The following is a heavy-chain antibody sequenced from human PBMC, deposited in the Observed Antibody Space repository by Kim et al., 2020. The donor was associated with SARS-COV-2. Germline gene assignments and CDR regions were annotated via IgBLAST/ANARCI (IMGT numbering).Heavy chain of an antibody. Sequence: SETLSLICAVYGGSFSGYYWSWIRQPPGKGLEWIGEINHSGSTNYNPSLKSRVTISVDTSKNQFSLKLSSVTAADTAVYYCARGDRRVRGVPYYGMDVWGQGTTVTVSS. CDR1: GGSFSGYY. D-gene: IGHD3-10*01. CDR3: ARGDRRVRGVPYYGMDV. V-gene: IGHV4-34*01. CDR2: INHSGST. J-gene: IGHJ6*02.